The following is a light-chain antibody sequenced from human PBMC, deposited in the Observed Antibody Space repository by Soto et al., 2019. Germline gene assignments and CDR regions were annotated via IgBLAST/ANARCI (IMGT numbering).Light chain of an antibody. CDR2: DAS. V-gene: IGKV1-5*01. Sequence: DIQMTQSPSTLSASVGDRFTVTCRASQSISSWLAWYQQKPGKAPKLLIYDASSLESGVPSRFSGSGSGTEFTLTVSSLLPDDFATYYCQQYNSYSATFGQGTKVEIK. J-gene: IGKJ1*01. CDR1: QSISSW. CDR3: QQYNSYSAT.